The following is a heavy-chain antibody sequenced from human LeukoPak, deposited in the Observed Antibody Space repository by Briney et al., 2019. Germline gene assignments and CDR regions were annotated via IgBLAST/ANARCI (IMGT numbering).Heavy chain of an antibody. Sequence: SETLSLTCTVSGGSISSYYWSWIRQPPGKGLEWIGYIYYSGSTNYNPSLKSRVTISVDTSKNQFSLKLSSVTAVDTAVYYCARDTRQAGWTYYYYGMDVWGQGTTVTVSS. CDR3: ARDTRQAGWTYYYYGMDV. J-gene: IGHJ6*02. D-gene: IGHD6-19*01. CDR1: GGSISSYY. V-gene: IGHV4-59*01. CDR2: IYYSGST.